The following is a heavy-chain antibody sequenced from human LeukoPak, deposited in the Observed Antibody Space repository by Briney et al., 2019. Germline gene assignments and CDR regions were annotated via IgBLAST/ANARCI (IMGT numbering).Heavy chain of an antibody. V-gene: IGHV5-51*01. D-gene: IGHD2-2*01. CDR3: ARRQGCSSTSCPPDY. J-gene: IGHJ4*02. Sequence: GESLKIPCRASGYSFTTYWSGWLRQLPGKGLEWLGIIYPGDSDTRYSPSFQGQVTMSADKSINTAYLQWSSLKASDTAMYYCARRQGCSSTSCPPDYWGQGTLVTVSS. CDR2: IYPGDSDT. CDR1: GYSFTTYW.